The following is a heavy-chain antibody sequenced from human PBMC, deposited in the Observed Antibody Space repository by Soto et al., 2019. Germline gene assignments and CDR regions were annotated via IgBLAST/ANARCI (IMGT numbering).Heavy chain of an antibody. CDR2: IYHSGTT. CDR3: VRVVRLLGAGQYDILTGYYFDY. CDR1: GYSLTSGYH. D-gene: IGHD3-9*01. J-gene: IGHJ4*02. Sequence: PSETLSLTCGVSGYSLTSGYHWGWIRQPPGKGLEWIGTIYHSGTTYYNPSLMSRVTMSVDTSKNQFSLKVTSATAADTAVYFCVRVVRLLGAGQYDILTGYYFDYWGQGTLVTVSS. V-gene: IGHV4-38-2*01.